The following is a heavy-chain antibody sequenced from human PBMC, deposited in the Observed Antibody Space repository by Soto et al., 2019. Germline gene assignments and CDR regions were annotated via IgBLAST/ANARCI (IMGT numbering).Heavy chain of an antibody. Sequence: GGSLRLSCAASGFTFSSYWMSWVLQAPGKGLEWVANIKQDGSEKYYVDSVKGRFTISRDNAKNSLYLQMNSLRAEDTAVYYCARDSYSSSSRYGMDVWGQGTTVTVSS. V-gene: IGHV3-7*03. CDR3: ARDSYSSSSRYGMDV. CDR2: IKQDGSEK. J-gene: IGHJ6*02. D-gene: IGHD6-6*01. CDR1: GFTFSSYW.